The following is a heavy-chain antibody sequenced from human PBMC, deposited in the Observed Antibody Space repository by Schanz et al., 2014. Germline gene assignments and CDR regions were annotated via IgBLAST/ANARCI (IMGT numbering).Heavy chain of an antibody. D-gene: IGHD3-10*01. Sequence: QVQLVESGGGLVKPGGSLRLSCAASGFSFSDDYMAWLRQAPGKGLEWVSHISGTSTHTNYADSVKGRFTVSRDNAKNSLNLQMNSLRAEDTALYFCARDVQPWFGEFPSYFDLWGRGTLVSVSS. CDR2: ISGTSTHT. CDR3: ARDVQPWFGEFPSYFDL. J-gene: IGHJ2*01. V-gene: IGHV3-11*06. CDR1: GFSFSDDY.